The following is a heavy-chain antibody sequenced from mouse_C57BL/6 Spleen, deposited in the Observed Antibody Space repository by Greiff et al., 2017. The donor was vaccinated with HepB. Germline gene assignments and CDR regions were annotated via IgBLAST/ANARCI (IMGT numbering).Heavy chain of an antibody. D-gene: IGHD2-1*01. CDR1: GYTFTSYW. CDR2: IDPSDSYT. Sequence: QVQLQQPGAELVKPGASVKLSCKASGYTFTSYWMQWVKQRPGQGLEWIGEIDPSDSYTNYNQKFKGKATLTVDTSSSTAYMQLSSLTSEDSAVYYCARRGGNYWYFDVWGTGTTVTVSS. CDR3: ARRGGNYWYFDV. V-gene: IGHV1-50*01. J-gene: IGHJ1*03.